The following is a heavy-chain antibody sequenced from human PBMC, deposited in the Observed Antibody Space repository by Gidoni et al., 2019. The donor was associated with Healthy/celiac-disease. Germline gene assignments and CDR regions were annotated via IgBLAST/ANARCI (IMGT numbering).Heavy chain of an antibody. CDR3: AREPPGDCTNGVCYTAGFDY. V-gene: IGHV3-30-3*01. D-gene: IGHD2-8*01. CDR1: GFTFSSYA. CDR2: ISYDGSNK. J-gene: IGHJ4*02. Sequence: QVQLVESGGGVVQPGRSLRLSCAASGFTFSSYAMPWVRQAPGKGLEWVAVISYDGSNKYYADSVKGRFTISRDNSKNTLYLQMNSLRAEDTAVYYCAREPPGDCTNGVCYTAGFDYWGQGTLVTVSS.